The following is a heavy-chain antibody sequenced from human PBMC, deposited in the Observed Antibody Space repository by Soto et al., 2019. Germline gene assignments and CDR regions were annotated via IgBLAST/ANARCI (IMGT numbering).Heavy chain of an antibody. Sequence: QVQLVESGGGLVKPGGSLRLSCAASGFTFSDYFMSWIRQAPGKGLEWVAYISSSADIIGDVTFYADSVKGRFTISRDDAKNSLFLQMNSLRDEDTAVYYCARRHYDSSGFSIDHWGQGTLVTVSS. CDR1: GFTFSDYF. J-gene: IGHJ4*02. CDR2: ISSSADIIGDVT. D-gene: IGHD3-22*01. CDR3: ARRHYDSSGFSIDH. V-gene: IGHV3-11*01.